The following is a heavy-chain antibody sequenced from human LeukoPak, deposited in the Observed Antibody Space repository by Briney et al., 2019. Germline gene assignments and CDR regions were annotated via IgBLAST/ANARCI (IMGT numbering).Heavy chain of an antibody. CDR3: ARASGYYYYMDV. Sequence: AAXXCTXXXXXMHWXXXAPGXXLXXXSAISSNAGSTYYANSVNRRFTISRDNSTNTLYLQMGSLRAEDMAVYYCARASGYYYYMDVWGKGTTVTVSS. V-gene: IGHV3-64*01. J-gene: IGHJ6*03. CDR1: XCTXXXXX. D-gene: IGHD6-19*01. CDR2: ISSNAGST.